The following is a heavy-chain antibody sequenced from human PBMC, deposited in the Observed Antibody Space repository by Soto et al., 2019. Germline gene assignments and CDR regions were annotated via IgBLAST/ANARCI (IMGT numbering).Heavy chain of an antibody. CDR2: IYYSGST. V-gene: IGHV4-39*01. Sequence: PSETLSLTCTVSGGSISSSSYYWGWIRQPPGKGLEWIGSIYYSGSTYYNPSLKSRVTISVDTSKNQFSLKLSSVTAADTAVYYCARLEAARLFEYYFDYWGQGTLVTVSS. D-gene: IGHD6-6*01. J-gene: IGHJ4*02. CDR1: GGSISSSSYY. CDR3: ARLEAARLFEYYFDY.